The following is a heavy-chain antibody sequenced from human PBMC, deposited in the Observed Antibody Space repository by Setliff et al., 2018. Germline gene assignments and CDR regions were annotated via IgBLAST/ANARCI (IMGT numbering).Heavy chain of an antibody. CDR3: ARVPPRDQAFDY. Sequence: GGSLRLSCAASGFTFDDYAMHWVRQAPGKGLEWVSGISWNSGIVAYADSVKGRFTISRDNAKNSLYLQMNSLRAEDMALYYCARVPPRDQAFDYWGQGTLVTVSS. CDR2: ISWNSGIV. V-gene: IGHV3-9*03. CDR1: GFTFDDYA. D-gene: IGHD2-21*02. J-gene: IGHJ4*02.